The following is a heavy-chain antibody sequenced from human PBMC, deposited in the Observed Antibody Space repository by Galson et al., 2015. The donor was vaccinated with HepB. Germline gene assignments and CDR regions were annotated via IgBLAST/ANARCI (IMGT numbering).Heavy chain of an antibody. CDR1: GFSLSTSGMC. D-gene: IGHD3-10*01. CDR3: ARIRVGGKKLWFGELLGFDP. J-gene: IGHJ5*02. CDR2: IDWDDDK. V-gene: IGHV2-70*01. Sequence: ALVKPTQTLTLTCTFSGFSLSTSGMCVSWIRQPPGKALEWLALIDWDDDKYYSTSLKTRLTISKDTSKNQVVLTMTNMDPVDTATYYCARIRVGGKKLWFGELLGFDPWGQGTLVTVSS.